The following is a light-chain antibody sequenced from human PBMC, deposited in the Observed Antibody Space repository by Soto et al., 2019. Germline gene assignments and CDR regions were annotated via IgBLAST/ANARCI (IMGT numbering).Light chain of an antibody. V-gene: IGLV3-21*04. J-gene: IGLJ1*01. CDR1: NIGSKS. Sequence: SYELTQPPSVSVAPGKTARITCGGNNIGSKSVHWYQQKPGQAPVLVIYYDSDRPSGIPERFSGSNSGNTATLTISRVEAGDEADYYCQVWDSSSGQGGSYVFGTGTKLTVL. CDR3: QVWDSSSGQGGSYV. CDR2: YDS.